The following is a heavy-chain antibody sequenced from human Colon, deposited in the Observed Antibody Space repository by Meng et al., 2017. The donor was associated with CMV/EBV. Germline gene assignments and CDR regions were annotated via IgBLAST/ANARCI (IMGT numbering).Heavy chain of an antibody. CDR3: AREIPREQSWLRAHGS. CDR1: GFTFADYA. V-gene: IGHV3-49*04. Sequence: GESLKISCIASGFTFADYAMTWVRQAPGRELEWVGFIRRKDYGGTTEYATSVKGRFSISRDDSKSIAYLQMNSLKTEDTAVYYCAREIPREQSWLRAHGSWGQGTLVTVSS. D-gene: IGHD5-18*01. CDR2: IRRKDYGGTT. J-gene: IGHJ5*02.